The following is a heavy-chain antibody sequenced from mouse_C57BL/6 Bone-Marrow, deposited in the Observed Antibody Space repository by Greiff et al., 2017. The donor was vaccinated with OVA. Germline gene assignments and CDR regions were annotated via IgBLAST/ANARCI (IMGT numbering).Heavy chain of an antibody. CDR3: ARHEENGNTMVPWFAY. D-gene: IGHD2-2*01. Sequence: VKLVESGAELVKPGASVKLSCKASGYTFTEYTIHWVKQRSGQGLEWIGWFYPGSGSIKYNEKFKDKATLTADKSSSTVYMELSRLTSEDSAVYFCARHEENGNTMVPWFAYWGQGTLVTVSA. CDR1: GYTFTEYT. V-gene: IGHV1-62-2*01. CDR2: FYPGSGSI. J-gene: IGHJ3*01.